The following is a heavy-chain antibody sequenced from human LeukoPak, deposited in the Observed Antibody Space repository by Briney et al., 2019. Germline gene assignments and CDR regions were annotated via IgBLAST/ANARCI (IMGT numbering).Heavy chain of an antibody. D-gene: IGHD4-17*01. CDR1: GFTFTNYV. CDR3: AVARVYGDYDSGY. CDR2: ISGSGSST. Sequence: PGGSLRHSCAATGFTFTNYVMSWVRQAPGKGLEWVSGISGSGSSTYYANSVKGRFTISRDNFKNTVYLQMNSLRAEDTAVYYCAVARVYGDYDSGYWGQGTLVTVSS. J-gene: IGHJ4*02. V-gene: IGHV3-23*01.